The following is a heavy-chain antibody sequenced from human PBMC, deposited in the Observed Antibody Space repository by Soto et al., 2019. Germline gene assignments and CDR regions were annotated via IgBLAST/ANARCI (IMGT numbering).Heavy chain of an antibody. J-gene: IGHJ6*02. CDR1: GYSFTSYW. Sequence: GESLKISCKGSGYSFTSYWISWVRQMPGKGLEWMGRIDPSDSYTNYSPSFQGHVTISADKSISTAYLQWSSLKASDTAMYYCASYVILTGYPDPSLGYGMDVWGQGTTVTVSS. D-gene: IGHD3-9*01. CDR3: ASYVILTGYPDPSLGYGMDV. V-gene: IGHV5-10-1*01. CDR2: IDPSDSYT.